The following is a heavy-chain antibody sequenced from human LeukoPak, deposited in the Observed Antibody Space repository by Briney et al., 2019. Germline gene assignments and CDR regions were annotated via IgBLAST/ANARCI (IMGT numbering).Heavy chain of an antibody. J-gene: IGHJ4*02. D-gene: IGHD6-13*01. Sequence: GGSIRLSCAASGFTFTTYAMSWVRQAPGKGLEWVSTISGCGGTTYYADSVKGRFTISRDNSKNTLYLQMQSLRAEDTAVYYCAKGGSGSTFFDYWGQGTLVTVSS. CDR1: GFTFTTYA. CDR2: ISGCGGTT. V-gene: IGHV3-23*01. CDR3: AKGGSGSTFFDY.